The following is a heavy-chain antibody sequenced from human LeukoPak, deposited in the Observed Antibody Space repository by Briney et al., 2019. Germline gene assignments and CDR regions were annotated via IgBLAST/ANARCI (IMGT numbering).Heavy chain of an antibody. CDR1: GYTFTGYY. D-gene: IGHD3-16*02. J-gene: IGHJ4*02. CDR3: ARDVRRIMITFGGVIEGPFDY. Sequence: ASVKVSCKASGYTFTGYYMHWVRQAPGQGLEWMGWINPNSGGTNYAQKFQGRVTMTRDTSISTAYMELSRLRSDDTAVYYCARDVRRIMITFGGVIEGPFDYWGQGTLVTVSS. CDR2: INPNSGGT. V-gene: IGHV1-2*02.